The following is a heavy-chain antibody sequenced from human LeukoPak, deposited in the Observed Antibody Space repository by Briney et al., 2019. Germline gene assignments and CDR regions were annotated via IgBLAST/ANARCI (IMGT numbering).Heavy chain of an antibody. CDR1: GGSISSGGYY. CDR3: ARDVRRGYYYYGMDV. D-gene: IGHD3-10*01. Sequence: SETLSLTCTVSGGSISSGGYYWSWIRQHPGKGLEWIGYIYYSGSTYYNPSLKSLVTISVDTSKNQFSLKLSSVTAADTAVYYCARDVRRGYYYYGMDVWGQGTTVTVSS. CDR2: IYYSGST. J-gene: IGHJ6*02. V-gene: IGHV4-31*01.